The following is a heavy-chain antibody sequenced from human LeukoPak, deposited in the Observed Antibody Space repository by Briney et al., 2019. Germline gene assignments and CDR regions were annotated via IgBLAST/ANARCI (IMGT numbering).Heavy chain of an antibody. CDR2: ISSSGNSI. CDR3: ARERTSGSYWIDY. CDR1: GFTFSDYY. D-gene: IGHD1-26*01. J-gene: IGHJ4*02. Sequence: GGSLRLSCAASGFTFSDYYMSWMRQAPGKELEWVSYISSSGNSIYYADSVKGRFTISRDNAKNSLYLQMNSLRAEDTAVYFCARERTSGSYWIDYWGQGTLVTVSS. V-gene: IGHV3-11*01.